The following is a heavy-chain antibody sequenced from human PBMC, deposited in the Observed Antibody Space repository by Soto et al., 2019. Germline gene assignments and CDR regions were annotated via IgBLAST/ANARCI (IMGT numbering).Heavy chain of an antibody. CDR2: IRSKAYGGTT. Sequence: QPGGSLRLSCTASGFTFGDYAMSWFRQAPGKGLEWVGFIRSKAYGGTTEYAASVKGRFTISRDDSKSIAYLQMNSLKTEDTAVYYCTSPHDYGDSYYYYGMDVWGQGTTVTVSS. CDR1: GFTFGDYA. CDR3: TSPHDYGDSYYYYGMDV. J-gene: IGHJ6*02. V-gene: IGHV3-49*03. D-gene: IGHD4-17*01.